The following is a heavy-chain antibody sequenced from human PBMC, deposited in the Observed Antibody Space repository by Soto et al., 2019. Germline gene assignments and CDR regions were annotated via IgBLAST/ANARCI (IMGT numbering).Heavy chain of an antibody. Sequence: SETLSLTCTVSGGSIGNDYWSWIRQPPGEGLEWIGYIYYSGNTNYSPSLKSRVTISLDTSKNQFSLRLNSVTAADTAVYDCVREVGGSWEAFYIRGQGTMVAVS. V-gene: IGHV4-59*01. CDR2: IYYSGNT. CDR1: GGSIGNDY. CDR3: VREVGGSWEAFYI. D-gene: IGHD2-15*01. J-gene: IGHJ3*02.